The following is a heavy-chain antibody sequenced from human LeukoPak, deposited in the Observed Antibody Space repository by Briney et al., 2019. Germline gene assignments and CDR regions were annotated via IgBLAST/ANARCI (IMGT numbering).Heavy chain of an antibody. CDR2: ISYSGGT. CDR3: AGRSRSPNRRRATFDY. J-gene: IGHJ4*02. D-gene: IGHD3-10*01. Sequence: SETLSLTRTVSGGSIVNFLWSWIRQPPGKSLEWIGYISYSGGTNFNPSLESRVTMSIDTSNNQFSLRLSSVTAADTAVYYCAGRSRSPNRRRATFDYWGQGTLATVSS. CDR1: GGSIVNFL. V-gene: IGHV4-59*01.